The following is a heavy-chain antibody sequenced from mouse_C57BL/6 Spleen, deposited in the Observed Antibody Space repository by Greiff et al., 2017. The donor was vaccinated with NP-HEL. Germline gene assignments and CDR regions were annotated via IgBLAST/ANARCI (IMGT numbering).Heavy chain of an antibody. D-gene: IGHD3-2*02. Sequence: QVQLQQPGAELVKPGASVKLSCKASGYTFTSYWMQWVKQRPGQGLEWIGEIDPSDSYTNYNQKFKGKATLTVDTSSSTAYMQLRSLTSEDAAVYYCARSSGYSGYFDVWGTGTTVTVSS. J-gene: IGHJ1*03. CDR3: ARSSGYSGYFDV. CDR1: GYTFTSYW. V-gene: IGHV1-50*01. CDR2: IDPSDSYT.